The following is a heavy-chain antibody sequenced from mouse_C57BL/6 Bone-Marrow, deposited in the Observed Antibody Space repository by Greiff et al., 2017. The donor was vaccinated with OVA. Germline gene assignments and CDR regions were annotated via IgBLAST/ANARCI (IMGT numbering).Heavy chain of an antibody. CDR2: IYPGSGNT. V-gene: IGHV1-76*01. CDR3: ARRDYGSPYFDY. Sequence: QVQLQQSGAELVRPGASVKLSCKASGYTFTDYYINWVKQRPGQGLEWIARIYPGSGNTYYNEKFKGKATLTAEKSSSTAYMQLSSLTSEDSAVYVCARRDYGSPYFDYWGQGTTLTVSS. D-gene: IGHD1-1*01. J-gene: IGHJ2*01. CDR1: GYTFTDYY.